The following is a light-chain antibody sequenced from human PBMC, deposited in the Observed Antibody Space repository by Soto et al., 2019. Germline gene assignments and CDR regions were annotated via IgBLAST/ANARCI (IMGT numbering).Light chain of an antibody. CDR2: GAS. Sequence: EIVMTQSPATLPVSPGERATLSCRASQSVSSNLAWYQQKLGQAPRLLIYGASTRATGIPARFSGSGSGTEFTLTISSLQSEDFAVYYCQQYNNWPPLTFGGGTKVEIK. CDR3: QQYNNWPPLT. J-gene: IGKJ4*01. CDR1: QSVSSN. V-gene: IGKV3-15*01.